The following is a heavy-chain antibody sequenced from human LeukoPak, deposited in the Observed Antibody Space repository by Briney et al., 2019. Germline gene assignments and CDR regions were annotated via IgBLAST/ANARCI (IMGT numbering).Heavy chain of an antibody. CDR3: ARGLLDYGDPLPGY. CDR1: GYTFTSYD. Sequence: ASVKVSCKASGYTFTSYDINWVRQAPGQGLEWMGWMNPNSGNTGYAQKFQGRVTMTRNTSISTAYMELSSLRSEDTAVYYCARGLLDYGDPLPGYWGQGTLVTVSS. CDR2: MNPNSGNT. V-gene: IGHV1-8*01. D-gene: IGHD4-17*01. J-gene: IGHJ4*02.